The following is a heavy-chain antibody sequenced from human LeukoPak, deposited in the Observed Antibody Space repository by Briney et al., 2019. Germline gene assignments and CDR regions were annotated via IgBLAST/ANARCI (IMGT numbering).Heavy chain of an antibody. Sequence: SETLSLTCTVSGGSISSYYWSWIRRPPGKGLEWIGYIYYSGSTNYNPSLKSRVTISVDTSKNQFSLKLSSVTAADTAVYYCARGGTAGLYWYFDLWGRGTLVTVSS. J-gene: IGHJ2*01. CDR3: ARGGTAGLYWYFDL. V-gene: IGHV4-59*01. D-gene: IGHD6-13*01. CDR1: GGSISSYY. CDR2: IYYSGST.